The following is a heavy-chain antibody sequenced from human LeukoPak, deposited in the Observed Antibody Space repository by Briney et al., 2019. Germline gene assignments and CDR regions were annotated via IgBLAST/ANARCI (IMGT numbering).Heavy chain of an antibody. D-gene: IGHD5-12*01. CDR3: AKDVAATISSGGYYFDL. CDR2: ISGTGGST. V-gene: IGHV3-23*01. CDR1: GFTFSSYA. Sequence: GGSLRLSCAASGFTFSSYAMSWVRQAPGKGLEWVSAISGTGGSTHYADSVKGRFTISRDSSNKRLYLQMNSLRAEDTAIYYCAKDVAATISSGGYYFDLWGQGTLVTVSS. J-gene: IGHJ4*02.